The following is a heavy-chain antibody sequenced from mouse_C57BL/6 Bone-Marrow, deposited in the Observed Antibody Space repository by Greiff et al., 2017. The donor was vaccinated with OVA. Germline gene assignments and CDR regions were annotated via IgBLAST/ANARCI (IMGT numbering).Heavy chain of an antibody. CDR1: GYAFSSSW. CDR3: ASLYDYDVDWYFDV. D-gene: IGHD2-4*01. V-gene: IGHV1-82*01. Sequence: VQVVESGPELVKPGASVKISCKASGYAFSSSWMNWVKQRPGKGLEWIGRIYPGDGDTNYNGKFKGKTTLTADKSSSTAYMQLSSLTSEDSAVYFCASLYDYDVDWYFDVWGTGTTVTVSS. CDR2: IYPGDGDT. J-gene: IGHJ1*03.